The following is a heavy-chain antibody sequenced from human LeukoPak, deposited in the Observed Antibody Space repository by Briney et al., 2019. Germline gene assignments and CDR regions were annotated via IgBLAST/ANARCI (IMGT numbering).Heavy chain of an antibody. V-gene: IGHV3-74*01. Sequence: GGSLRLSCTASGFSFSGHCMHWARQLPRKGLVWVSRISPTGSTTSYADSVKGRFTVSRDNAKNTLYLQVNNLRAEDTAVYYCARGPNSNWSGLDFWGQGTLLTVSS. CDR2: ISPTGSTT. CDR3: ARGPNSNWSGLDF. D-gene: IGHD6-6*01. J-gene: IGHJ4*02. CDR1: GFSFSGHC.